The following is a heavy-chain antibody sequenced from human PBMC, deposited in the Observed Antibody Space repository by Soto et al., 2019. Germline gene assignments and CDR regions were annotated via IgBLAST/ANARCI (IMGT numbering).Heavy chain of an antibody. D-gene: IGHD1-20*01. Sequence: EVQLVESGGGLVKPGGSLRLSCAASGFTFSNAWMSWVRQAPGKGLEWVGRXXXKTDGGTTDYAAPVKGRFTISRDDSXXXXXXXXXXXXXXXXXXXXXXXXXXXXXXXXXXXXXXXXVYLIWGQGTLVTVSS. CDR3: XXXXXXXXXXXXXXXXXXXVYLI. V-gene: IGHV3-15*01. J-gene: IGHJ4*02. CDR2: XXXKTDGGTT. CDR1: GFTFSNAW.